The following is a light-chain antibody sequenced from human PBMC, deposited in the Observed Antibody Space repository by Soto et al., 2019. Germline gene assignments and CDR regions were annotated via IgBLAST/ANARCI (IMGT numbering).Light chain of an antibody. J-gene: IGKJ4*01. CDR3: QQLNSYLLLT. V-gene: IGKV1-9*01. Sequence: DIQLTQSPSFLSASVGDRVTITCRASQGISSYLAWYQQKPGKAPKLLIYAASTLQSGVPSRFSGSGSGTEFTLKISSLQPEDVETYYCQQLNSYLLLTFGGGTKVEIK. CDR2: AAS. CDR1: QGISSY.